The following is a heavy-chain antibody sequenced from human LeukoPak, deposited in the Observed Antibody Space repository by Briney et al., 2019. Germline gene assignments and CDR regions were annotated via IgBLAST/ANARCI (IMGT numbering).Heavy chain of an antibody. Sequence: PSETLSLTCTVSGGSIRSSYYYWGWIRQPPGKGLEWIGSINDSGSTYYNPSLKSRVTISVDTSKNQFSLKLNSVTAADTAVYYCARGSRDDYSNPPFDHWGQGTLVTVSS. CDR3: ARGSRDDYSNPPFDH. J-gene: IGHJ4*02. D-gene: IGHD4-11*01. CDR1: GGSIRSSYYY. CDR2: INDSGST. V-gene: IGHV4-39*01.